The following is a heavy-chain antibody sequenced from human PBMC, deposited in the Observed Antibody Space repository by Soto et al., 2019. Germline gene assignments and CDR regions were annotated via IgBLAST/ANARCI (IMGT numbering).Heavy chain of an antibody. D-gene: IGHD1-26*01. CDR2: IYHSGST. J-gene: IGHJ3*02. CDR3: ASSPRYSGSYYRTGGISGAFDI. Sequence: RSLTCAVSGGSISSSNWWSWVRQPPGKGLEWIGEIYHSGSTNYNPSLKSRVTISVDKSKNQFSLKLSSVTAADTAVYYCASSPRYSGSYYRTGGISGAFDIWGQGTMVTVSS. V-gene: IGHV4-4*02. CDR1: GGSISSSNW.